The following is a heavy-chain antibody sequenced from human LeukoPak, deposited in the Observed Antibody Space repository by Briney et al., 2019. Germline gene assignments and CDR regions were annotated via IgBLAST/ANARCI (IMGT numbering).Heavy chain of an antibody. CDR3: ARTTEGGYTYGYFYYYYMDV. CDR2: IHYSGST. D-gene: IGHD5-18*01. CDR1: GGSINNYY. V-gene: IGHV4-59*01. J-gene: IGHJ6*03. Sequence: SETLSLTCTVSGGSINNYYWSWIRQPPGKGLEWIGYIHYSGSTNYNPSLKSRVTISVDTPKNQFSLKLSSVTAADTAVYYCARTTEGGYTYGYFYYYYMDVWGKGTTVTISS.